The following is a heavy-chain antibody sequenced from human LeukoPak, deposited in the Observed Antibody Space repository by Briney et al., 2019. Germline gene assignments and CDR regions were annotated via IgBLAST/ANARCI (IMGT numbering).Heavy chain of an antibody. V-gene: IGHV3-33*01. CDR2: IWYDGSNK. D-gene: IGHD2-2*01. CDR3: ARTDCSSTSCLYYYGMDV. Sequence: GRSLRLSCAASGFTFSSYGMHWVRQAPGKGLEWVAVIWYDGSNKYHADSVKGRFTISRDNSKNTLYLQMNSLRAEDAAVYYCARTDCSSTSCLYYYGMDVWGQGTTVTVSS. J-gene: IGHJ6*02. CDR1: GFTFSSYG.